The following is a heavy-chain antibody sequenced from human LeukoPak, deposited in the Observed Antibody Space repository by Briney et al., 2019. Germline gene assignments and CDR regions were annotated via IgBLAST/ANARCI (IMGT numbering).Heavy chain of an antibody. CDR3: AKGRGSGSSYFDY. Sequence: SETLSLTCAVYGGSFSGYYWSWIRQPPGKGLEWIGEINHSGSTNYNPSLKSRVTISVDTSKNQFSLKLSSVTAADTAVDYCAKGRGSGSSYFDYWGQGTLVTVSS. CDR2: INHSGST. J-gene: IGHJ4*02. V-gene: IGHV4-34*01. CDR1: GGSFSGYY. D-gene: IGHD3-10*01.